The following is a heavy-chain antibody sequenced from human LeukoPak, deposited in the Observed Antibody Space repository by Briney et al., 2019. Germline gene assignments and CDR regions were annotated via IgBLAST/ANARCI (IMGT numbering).Heavy chain of an antibody. CDR3: ARGSESRGTIDY. CDR2: INHSGST. V-gene: IGHV4-34*01. CDR1: GGSFSGYY. Sequence: PSETLSLTCAVYGGSFSGYYWSWIRQPPGKGLEWIGEINHSGSTNYNPSLKSRVTISVDTSKNQFSLKLSSVTAADTAVYYCARGSESRGTIDYWGQGTLVTVSS. D-gene: IGHD1-1*01. J-gene: IGHJ4*02.